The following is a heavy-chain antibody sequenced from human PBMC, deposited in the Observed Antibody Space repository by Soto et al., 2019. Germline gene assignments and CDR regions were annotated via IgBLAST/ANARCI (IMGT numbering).Heavy chain of an antibody. CDR1: GYSFTSYW. J-gene: IGHJ4*02. CDR3: ARQYGGDVYDY. CDR2: VYPGDSET. V-gene: IGHV5-51*01. Sequence: GESLKISCKGSGYSFTSYWIGWVRQMPGKGLEWMGMVYPGDSETRYSPSFQGQVTMSADKSISTAYLQWSSLKASDTAMYYCARQYGGDVYDYWGQGTLVTVSS. D-gene: IGHD2-21*02.